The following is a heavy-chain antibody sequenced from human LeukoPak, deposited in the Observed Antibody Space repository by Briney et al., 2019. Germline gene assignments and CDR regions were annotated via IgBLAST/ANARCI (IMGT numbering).Heavy chain of an antibody. CDR1: GFTFSSYA. J-gene: IGHJ3*02. CDR3: AKSIMITFGGVIALGDAFDI. V-gene: IGHV3-23*01. CDR2: ISGSGGST. D-gene: IGHD3-16*02. Sequence: GGSLRLSCAASGFTFSSYAMSWVRQAPGKGLEWVSAISGSGGSTYYADSVKGRFTISRDNSKNTLYLQMNSLRAEDTTVYYCAKSIMITFGGVIALGDAFDIWGQGTMVTVSS.